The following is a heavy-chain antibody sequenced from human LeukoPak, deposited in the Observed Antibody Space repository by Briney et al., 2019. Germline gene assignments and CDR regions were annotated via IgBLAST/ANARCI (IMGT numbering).Heavy chain of an antibody. J-gene: IGHJ4*02. CDR3: ATDLATAMVKDQSNY. D-gene: IGHD5-18*01. Sequence: ASVKVSCKVSGYTLTELSIHWVRQAPGKGLERMGGFDPEYGEIIYAQKFQGRVTMTEDTSTDTAYMELSSLRSEDSAVYYCATDLATAMVKDQSNYWGQGTLVTVSS. CDR2: FDPEYGEI. CDR1: GYTLTELS. V-gene: IGHV1-24*01.